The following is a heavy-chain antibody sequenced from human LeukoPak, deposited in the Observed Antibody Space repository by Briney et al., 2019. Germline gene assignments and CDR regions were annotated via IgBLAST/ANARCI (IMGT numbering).Heavy chain of an antibody. CDR3: ARLSAMLRGPEPFYYFEH. J-gene: IGHJ4*01. V-gene: IGHV3-20*04. D-gene: IGHD3-10*01. CDR1: GFTFDDYG. Sequence: GGSLRLSCAASGFTFDDYGMSWVRQAPGKGLEWVSGINWNGGSTGYADSVEGRFTISRDNAKNSLYLQMNSLRAEDTALYYCARLSAMLRGPEPFYYFEHWGQGTLVTVSS. CDR2: INWNGGST.